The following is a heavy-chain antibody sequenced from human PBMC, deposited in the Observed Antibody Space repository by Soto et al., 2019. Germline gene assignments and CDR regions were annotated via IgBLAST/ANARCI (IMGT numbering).Heavy chain of an antibody. D-gene: IGHD6-6*01. J-gene: IGHJ4*02. CDR2: IYHSGST. V-gene: IGHV4-4*02. Sequence: PSETLSLTCAVSGGSISSSNWWSWVRQPPGKGLEWIGEIYHSGSTNHNPSLKSRVTISVDKSKNQFSLKLSSVTAADTAVYYCARDRQLVRGAFDYWGQGTLVTVSS. CDR3: ARDRQLVRGAFDY. CDR1: GGSISSSNW.